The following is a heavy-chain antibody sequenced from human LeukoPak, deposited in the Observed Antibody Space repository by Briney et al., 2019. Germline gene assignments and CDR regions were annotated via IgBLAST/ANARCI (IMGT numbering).Heavy chain of an antibody. CDR2: IYYSGST. J-gene: IGHJ6*02. V-gene: IGHV4-59*01. D-gene: IGHD3-3*01. CDR1: GGSISSYY. Sequence: SETLSLTCTVSGGSISSYYWSWIRQPPGKGLEWIGYIYYSGSTNYNPSLKSRDTISVDTSKNQFSLKLSSVTAADTAVYYCARFKKDYDFWSGYYRGSDRYYYYGMDVWGQGTTVTVSS. CDR3: ARFKKDYDFWSGYYRGSDRYYYYGMDV.